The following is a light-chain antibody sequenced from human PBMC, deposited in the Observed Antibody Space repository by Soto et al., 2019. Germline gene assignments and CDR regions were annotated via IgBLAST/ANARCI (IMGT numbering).Light chain of an antibody. CDR1: QSIRSS. CDR3: QESYSTPVFT. J-gene: IGKJ3*01. Sequence: DIQMTQSPSSLSAFVGDRVTITCRASQSIRSSLNWYQQKPGKAPKLLIYGASSLESGVPSRFSGGGSGTDFTLTISSLQPEDFATYYCQESYSTPVFTFGPGTKVDI. CDR2: GAS. V-gene: IGKV1-39*01.